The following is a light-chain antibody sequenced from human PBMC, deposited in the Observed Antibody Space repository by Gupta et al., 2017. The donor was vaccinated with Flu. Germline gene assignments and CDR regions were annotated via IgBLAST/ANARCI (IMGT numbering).Light chain of an antibody. CDR1: QEITNY. Sequence: PSSLSASVGDRLTISCQASQEITNYLNWYQKKPGKAPKLLIYDASNLETGVPSRFSGSGSGTDFTFSISNLQPEDVATYYCQQDDSLPFTFGGGTKVEIK. J-gene: IGKJ4*01. CDR2: DAS. V-gene: IGKV1-33*01. CDR3: QQDDSLPFT.